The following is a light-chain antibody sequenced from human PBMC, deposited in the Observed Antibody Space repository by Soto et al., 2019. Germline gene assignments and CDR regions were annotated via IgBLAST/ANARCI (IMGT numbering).Light chain of an antibody. CDR3: ASYTSSRPYV. CDR1: SSDVGGYFY. CDR2: EVS. V-gene: IGLV2-14*01. J-gene: IGLJ1*01. Sequence: QSVLTQPASVSGSPGQSITISRIGTSSDVGGYFYVSWYQQHPVKAPKLIIYEVSNRPSGVSNRFSGSKSGNTASLTISGLQAEDEADYYCASYTSSRPYVFGTGTQ.